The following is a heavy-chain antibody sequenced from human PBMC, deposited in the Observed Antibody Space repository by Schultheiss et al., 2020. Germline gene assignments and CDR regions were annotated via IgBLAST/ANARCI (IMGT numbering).Heavy chain of an antibody. CDR2: IYSTGGT. CDR3: ARLPQWMATRHAFDI. CDR1: GGFISNTNYY. J-gene: IGHJ3*02. D-gene: IGHD6-19*01. V-gene: IGHV4-39*01. Sequence: SETLSLTCTVSGGFISNTNYYWAWIRQPPGKGLEWIGRIYSTGGTDYNPSLKSRITLSQDSSRNQFSLRLRSVTAADTAIYLCARLPQWMATRHAFDIWGQGTRVTVSS.